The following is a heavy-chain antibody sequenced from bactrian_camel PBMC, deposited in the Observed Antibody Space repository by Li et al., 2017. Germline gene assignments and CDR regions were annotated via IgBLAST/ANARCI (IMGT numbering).Heavy chain of an antibody. CDR3: AAGRLRGGRCGVMSGRFPDFAY. CDR2: IGTGGDRT. Sequence: VQLVESGGGSVQTGESLRLSCKASGQTYNTYCMGWFRQVPGKEREGVAFIGTGGDRTYYADSVKGRFTISQEYAKNTVYLQMNSLEPEDTATYYCAAGRLRGGRCGVMSGRFPDFAYYGQGTQVTVS. CDR1: GQTYNTYC. J-gene: IGHJ6*01. V-gene: IGHV3S40*01. D-gene: IGHD7*01.